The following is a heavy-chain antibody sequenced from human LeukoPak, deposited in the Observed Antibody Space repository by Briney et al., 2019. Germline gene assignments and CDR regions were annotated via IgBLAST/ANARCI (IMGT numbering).Heavy chain of an antibody. CDR3: VRSLMGSSDY. D-gene: IGHD2-8*01. V-gene: IGHV3-74*01. CDR2: INPDGSIT. Sequence: GGSLGLSCGASGFSFSGYWIHWVRQAPGKGLVWVSRINPDGSITTYADSVKGRFTISRDNAKNTAFLQMNSLRAEDTAVYYCVRSLMGSSDYWGQGTLVTVSS. J-gene: IGHJ4*02. CDR1: GFSFSGYW.